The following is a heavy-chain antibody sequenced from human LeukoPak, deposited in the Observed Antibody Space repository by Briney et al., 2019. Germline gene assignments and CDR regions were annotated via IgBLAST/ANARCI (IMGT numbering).Heavy chain of an antibody. V-gene: IGHV3-74*01. Sequence: QPGGSLRLSCAASGFTFSTYWMYWVRQAPGKGLVWVSRINTDGRNTGYADSVKGRFTISRDNAKNTLYLQMTILTAEDTAVYYCARVGKSGSYYYFDYWGQGTLVTVSS. J-gene: IGHJ4*02. D-gene: IGHD1-26*01. CDR3: ARVGKSGSYYYFDY. CDR2: INTDGRNT. CDR1: GFTFSTYW.